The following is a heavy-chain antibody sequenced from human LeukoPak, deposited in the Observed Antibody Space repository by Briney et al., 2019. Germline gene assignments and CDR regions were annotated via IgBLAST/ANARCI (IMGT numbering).Heavy chain of an antibody. CDR3: AKDPRPEYDFYSAMGSRADWYFES. Sequence: ASVKLSCKASGYTLPSYYMHWVRQAPGRGLEWMGIINHSGGSTSYAQKFQGRVTITRDTSTSTVYMELNSLRSEDTAVYYCAKDPRPEYDFYSAMGSRADWYFESWGQGTLVTVSS. CDR2: INHSGGST. V-gene: IGHV1-46*01. D-gene: IGHD5-18*01. CDR1: GYTLPSYY. J-gene: IGHJ5*01.